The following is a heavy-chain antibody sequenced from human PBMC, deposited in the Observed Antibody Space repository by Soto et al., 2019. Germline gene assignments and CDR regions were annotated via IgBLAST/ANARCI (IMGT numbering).Heavy chain of an antibody. J-gene: IGHJ5*02. CDR2: IYYSGST. D-gene: IGHD3-22*01. CDR3: ARFPTYYYDSSGYSPGWFDP. CDR1: GGSISSGGYY. V-gene: IGHV4-31*03. Sequence: SETLSLTCTVSGGSISSGGYYWSWIRQHPGKGLEWIGYIYYSGSTYYNPPLKSRVTISVDTSKNQFSLKLSSVTAADTAVYYCARFPTYYYDSSGYSPGWFDPWGQGTLVTVSS.